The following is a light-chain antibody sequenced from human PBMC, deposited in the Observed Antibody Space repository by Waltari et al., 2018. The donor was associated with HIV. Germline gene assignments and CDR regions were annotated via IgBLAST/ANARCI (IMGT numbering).Light chain of an antibody. CDR2: EVT. Sequence: QSALTQPPSVSGSPGQSVTISCTGTSSDVGSYNRVPWYQQSPGTAPKLIIYEVTNRPSGVPDRFSGSKSGNTASLTISGLRAEDEADYYCGSYTRSASWVFGGGTKLTVL. V-gene: IGLV2-18*02. CDR3: GSYTRSASWV. J-gene: IGLJ3*02. CDR1: SSDVGSYNR.